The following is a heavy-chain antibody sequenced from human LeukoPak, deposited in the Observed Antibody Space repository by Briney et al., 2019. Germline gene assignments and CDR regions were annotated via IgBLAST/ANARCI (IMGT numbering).Heavy chain of an antibody. CDR1: SASITSSPYF. Sequence: PETLSLTCTVSSASITSSPYFWGWIRQSPGKGLEWIGSISYSGTTSYNPSLKIRVTISVDTSKNQFSMKLKYVTAPDTAVLYCAANSADYNTLGSSYKVWGQGTLVTVSS. D-gene: IGHD3-10*01. CDR2: ISYSGTT. CDR3: AANSADYNTLGSSYKV. V-gene: IGHV4-39*01. J-gene: IGHJ4*02.